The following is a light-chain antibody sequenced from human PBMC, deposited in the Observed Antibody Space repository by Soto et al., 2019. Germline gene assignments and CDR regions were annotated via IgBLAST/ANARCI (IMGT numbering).Light chain of an antibody. CDR3: QSYDSSLSGSYV. CDR1: SSNIGAGYD. J-gene: IGLJ1*01. CDR2: GNN. Sequence: QSVLTQPPSVSGAPGQTVTISCTGSSSNIGAGYDVHWYQQLPGTAPKFLIYGNNNRPSGVPDRFSGSKSGTSASLAITGLQAEDEADYFCQSYDSSLSGSYVFGTGNKVTVL. V-gene: IGLV1-40*01.